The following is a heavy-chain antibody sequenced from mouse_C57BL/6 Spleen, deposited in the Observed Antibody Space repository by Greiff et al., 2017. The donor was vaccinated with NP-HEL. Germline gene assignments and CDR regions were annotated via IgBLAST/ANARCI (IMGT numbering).Heavy chain of an antibody. CDR2: IYPGDGDT. CDR3: ARAYYSYFDY. D-gene: IGHD2-12*01. Sequence: LQQSGASVKISCKASGYAFSSYWMNWVKQRPGKGLEWIGQIYPGDGDTNYNGKFKGKATLTADKSSSTAYMLLSSLTSEDSAVYFCARAYYSYFDYWGQGTTLTVSS. V-gene: IGHV1-80*01. J-gene: IGHJ2*01. CDR1: GYAFSSYW.